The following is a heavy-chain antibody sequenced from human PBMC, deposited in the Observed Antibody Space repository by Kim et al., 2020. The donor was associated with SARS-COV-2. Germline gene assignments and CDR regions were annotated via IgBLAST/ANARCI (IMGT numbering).Heavy chain of an antibody. Sequence: GGSLRLSCAASGFTFSSYAMHWVRQAPGKGLEWVAVISYDGSNKYYADSVKGRFTISRDNSKNTLYLQMNSLRAEDTAVYYCARDSVRGVIDYWGQGTLVTVSS. V-gene: IGHV3-30*04. J-gene: IGHJ4*02. CDR3: ARDSVRGVIDY. CDR2: ISYDGSNK. D-gene: IGHD3-10*02. CDR1: GFTFSSYA.